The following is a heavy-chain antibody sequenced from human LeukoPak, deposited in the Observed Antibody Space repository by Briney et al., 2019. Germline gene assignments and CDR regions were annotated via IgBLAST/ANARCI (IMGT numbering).Heavy chain of an antibody. Sequence: ASVTVSFKASGYAFSAHHIHWVRQAPGQGLEWMGWIVPDGRDTKYAEKFQGRMTMTVDTSISTAYMELNRVPSDDTAGNYCSGRYGPGPVWGQGTLITASS. CDR2: IVPDGRDT. CDR1: GYAFSAHH. V-gene: IGHV1-2*02. CDR3: SGRYGPGPV. D-gene: IGHD3-10*01. J-gene: IGHJ4*02.